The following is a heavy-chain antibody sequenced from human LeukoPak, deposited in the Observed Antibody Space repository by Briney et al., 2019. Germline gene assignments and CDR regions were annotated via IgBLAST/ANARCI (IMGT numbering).Heavy chain of an antibody. D-gene: IGHD2-2*01. V-gene: IGHV4-38-2*01. CDR3: ARGNDCSGITCYEGGRWFDF. CDR2: IYHSGST. Sequence: PSETLSLTCAVSGYSISGGHYWVWIRPPPGKGLEWIGIIYHSGSTYYNPSLKSRVTISVDTSKNQFSLKLSSVTAADTAVYYCARGNDCSGITCYEGGRWFDFWGQGTLVTVSS. CDR1: GYSISGGHY. J-gene: IGHJ5*01.